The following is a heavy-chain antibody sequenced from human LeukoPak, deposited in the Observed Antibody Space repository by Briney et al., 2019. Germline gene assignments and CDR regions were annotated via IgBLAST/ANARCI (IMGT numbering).Heavy chain of an antibody. Sequence: GGSLRLSCAASGFTFDDYAMHWVRQAPGKGLEWVSGISWNSGSIGYADSVKGRFTISRDNAKNSLYLQMNSLRAEDTALYYCASNQGTGAAWGQGTLVTVSS. J-gene: IGHJ5*02. CDR2: ISWNSGSI. V-gene: IGHV3-9*01. CDR3: ASNQGTGAA. D-gene: IGHD3/OR15-3a*01. CDR1: GFTFDDYA.